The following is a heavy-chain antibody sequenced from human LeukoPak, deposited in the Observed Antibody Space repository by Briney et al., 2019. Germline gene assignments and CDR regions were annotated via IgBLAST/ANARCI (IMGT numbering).Heavy chain of an antibody. CDR2: FNPEDGES. V-gene: IGHV1-24*01. D-gene: IGHD2-2*03. CDR3: ATVVGC. CDR1: GYNISEYS. J-gene: IGHJ4*02. Sequence: ASVKVSCKVSGYNISEYSMHWVRQTPGKGFEWLGGFNPEDGESFYGQRFQGRVTMTEDTSTDTAYMQLSSLRSEDTAVYYCATVVGCWGQGTLVIVSS.